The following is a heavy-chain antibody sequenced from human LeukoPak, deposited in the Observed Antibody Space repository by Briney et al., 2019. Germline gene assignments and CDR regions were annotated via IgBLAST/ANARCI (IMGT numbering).Heavy chain of an antibody. V-gene: IGHV5-51*01. CDR3: ARPGPLFLHYYMDV. J-gene: IGHJ6*03. CDR1: GYSFTSYW. Sequence: GESLKSSCKGSGYSFTSYWIGWVRQLPAKGLEWLGIIYPGDSDTRYSPSFQGQVTISADKSISTAYLQWSSLKASDTAMYYCARPGPLFLHYYMDVWGKGTTVTVSS. D-gene: IGHD2-21*01. CDR2: IYPGDSDT.